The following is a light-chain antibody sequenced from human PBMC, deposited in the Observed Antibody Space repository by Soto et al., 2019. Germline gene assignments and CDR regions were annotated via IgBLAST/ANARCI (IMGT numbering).Light chain of an antibody. CDR1: QSVSSSY. V-gene: IGKV3-20*01. CDR2: GAS. CDR3: QQYGNSPPT. Sequence: EIVLTQSPGTLSLSPGERATLSCRASQSVSSSYLAWYQQKPGQAPRLLIYGASSRATGIPDRFSGSGSGTDFTLTISRLEPEDFAAYYCQQYGNSPPTFGQETKVEIK. J-gene: IGKJ1*01.